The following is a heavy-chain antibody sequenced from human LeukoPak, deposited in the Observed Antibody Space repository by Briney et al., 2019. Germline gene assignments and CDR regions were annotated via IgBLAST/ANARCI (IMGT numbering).Heavy chain of an antibody. D-gene: IGHD3-22*01. CDR1: GFTVSSNY. V-gene: IGHV3-53*05. Sequence: GGSLRLSCAASGFTVSSNYMSWVRQAPGKGLEWVSVIYSGGSTYYADSVKGRFTISRDNSKNTLYLQMNSLRAEDTAVYYCAKDRGCRPYYYDSSGYPRSCYYMDVWGKGTTVTVSS. J-gene: IGHJ6*03. CDR2: IYSGGST. CDR3: AKDRGCRPYYYDSSGYPRSCYYMDV.